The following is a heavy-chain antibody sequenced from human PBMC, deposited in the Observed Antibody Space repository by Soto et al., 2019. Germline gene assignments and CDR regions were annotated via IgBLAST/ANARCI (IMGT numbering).Heavy chain of an antibody. Sequence: HPGGSLRLSCAASGFTFDDYAMHWVRQAPGKGLEWVSGISWNSGSIGYADSVKGRFTISRDNAKNSLYLQMNSLRAEDTALYYCAKDGVRYFDLQYNWFDPWGQGTLVTVSS. V-gene: IGHV3-9*01. CDR2: ISWNSGSI. CDR1: GFTFDDYA. D-gene: IGHD3-9*01. CDR3: AKDGVRYFDLQYNWFDP. J-gene: IGHJ5*02.